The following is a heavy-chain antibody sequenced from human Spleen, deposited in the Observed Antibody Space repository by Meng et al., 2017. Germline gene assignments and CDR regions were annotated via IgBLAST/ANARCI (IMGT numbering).Heavy chain of an antibody. D-gene: IGHD4-17*01. CDR1: GGSFSDYY. J-gene: IGHJ2*01. CDR2: INHSGST. V-gene: IGHV4-34*01. Sequence: QVKLQQWGEGLFKPSETLSLTCVVSGGSFSDYYWSWIRQPPGKGLEWIGEINHSGSTNYNPSLKSRVTISVDKSKNQFSLKLSSVTAADTAVYYCASTIDYGDYVAYLGPYFDLWGRGTLVTVSS. CDR3: ASTIDYGDYVAYLGPYFDL.